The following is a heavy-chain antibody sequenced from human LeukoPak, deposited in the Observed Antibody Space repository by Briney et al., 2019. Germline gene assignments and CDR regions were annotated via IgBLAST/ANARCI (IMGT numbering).Heavy chain of an antibody. V-gene: IGHV3-15*01. Sequence: GGSLRLSCAASGFTFSNAWMSWVRQAPGKGREWVVRIKSKTDGGTTDYAAPVKGRFTISRDDSKNTLYLQMNSLKTEDTAIYYCTKTYYYGSGSLDYWGQGTLVTVSS. J-gene: IGHJ4*02. CDR3: TKTYYYGSGSLDY. D-gene: IGHD3-10*01. CDR1: GFTFSNAW. CDR2: IKSKTDGGTT.